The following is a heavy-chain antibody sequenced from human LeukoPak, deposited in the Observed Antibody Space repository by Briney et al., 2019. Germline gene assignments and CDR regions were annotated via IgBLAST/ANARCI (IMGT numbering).Heavy chain of an antibody. V-gene: IGHV1-69*04. J-gene: IGHJ5*02. CDR3: ASGADIVVVPAAGGWFDP. Sequence: SVKVSCKASGGTFSSYAISWVRQAPGQGLEWMGRIIPILGIANYAQKFQGRVTITADKSTSTAYMELGSLRSEDTAVYYCASGADIVVVPAAGGWFDPWGQGTLVTVSS. D-gene: IGHD2-2*01. CDR2: IIPILGIA. CDR1: GGTFSSYA.